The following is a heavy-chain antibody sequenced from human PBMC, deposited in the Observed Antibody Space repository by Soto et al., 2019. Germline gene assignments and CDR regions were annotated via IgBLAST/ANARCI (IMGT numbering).Heavy chain of an antibody. CDR1: GFSLSTSGVG. CDR2: IYWDDGK. Sequence: GSGPTLVNPTQTLTLTCTFSGFSLSTSGVGVGWIRQPPGKALEWLALIYWDDGKRYSPSLKSRLTITKDTSKNQVVLTMTNVDHVDTATYYCAHLVLLWFGELSAEYFQHWGKGTLVTVSS. J-gene: IGHJ1*01. CDR3: AHLVLLWFGELSAEYFQH. D-gene: IGHD3-10*01. V-gene: IGHV2-5*02.